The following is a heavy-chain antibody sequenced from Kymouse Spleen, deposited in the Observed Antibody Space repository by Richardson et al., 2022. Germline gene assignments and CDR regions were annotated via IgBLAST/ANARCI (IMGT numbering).Heavy chain of an antibody. D-gene: IGHD3-3*01. Sequence: QVQLVQSGAEVKKPGASVKVSCKASGYTFTSYGISWVRQAPGQGLEWMGWISAYNGNTNYAQKLQGRVTMTTDTSTSTAYMELRSLRSDDTAVYYCARDKGYDFWSGYGYYYGMDVWGQGTTVTVSS. J-gene: IGHJ6*02. CDR1: GYTFTSYG. V-gene: IGHV1-18*01. CDR2: ISAYNGNT. CDR3: ARDKGYDFWSGYGYYYGMDV.